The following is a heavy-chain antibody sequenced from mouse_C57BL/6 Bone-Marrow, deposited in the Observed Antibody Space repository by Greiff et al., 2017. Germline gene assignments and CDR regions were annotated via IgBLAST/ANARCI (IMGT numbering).Heavy chain of an antibody. CDR2: IDPENGDT. D-gene: IGHD2-4*01. CDR3: TLIYYDYDPAWFAY. J-gene: IGHJ3*01. Sequence: SGAELVRPGASVKLSCTASGFNIKDDYMHWVKQRPEQGLEWIGWIDPENGDTEYASKFQGKATITADTSSNTAYLQLSSLTSEDTAVYYCTLIYYDYDPAWFAYWGQGTLVTVSA. CDR1: GFNIKDDY. V-gene: IGHV14-4*01.